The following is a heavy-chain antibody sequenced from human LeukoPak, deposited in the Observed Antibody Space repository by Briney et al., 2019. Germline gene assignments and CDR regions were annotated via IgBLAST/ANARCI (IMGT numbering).Heavy chain of an antibody. Sequence: PGASVKVSCKTSGYTFSSYGVTWVRQAPGQGLEWMGWISGHNGNTNYAQKFQGRVAMTTDTSTTTAYMELRSLRSDDTAMYFCARDGIGTDYVRYFDDWGQGTLVTVSS. CDR2: ISGHNGNT. V-gene: IGHV1-18*01. J-gene: IGHJ4*02. CDR1: GYTFSSYG. D-gene: IGHD3-10*02. CDR3: ARDGIGTDYVRYFDD.